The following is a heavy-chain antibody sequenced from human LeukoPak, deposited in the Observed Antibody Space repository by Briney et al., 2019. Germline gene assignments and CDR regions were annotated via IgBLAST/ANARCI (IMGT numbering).Heavy chain of an antibody. CDR2: INSKTGRGTT. Sequence: PGRSLRLSCAASGLSLINAWMSWVRQGPREGLWWGGGINSKTGRGTTDYAAHVKGRFTISRDDSKDTLSLQMNSQKTAHTAVYYCTTDPLPDCSSTRCYYYYYMDAWGKGTTVTVSS. D-gene: IGHD2-2*01. CDR1: GLSLINAW. V-gene: IGHV3-15*01. J-gene: IGHJ6*03. CDR3: TTDPLPDCSSTRCYYYYYMDA.